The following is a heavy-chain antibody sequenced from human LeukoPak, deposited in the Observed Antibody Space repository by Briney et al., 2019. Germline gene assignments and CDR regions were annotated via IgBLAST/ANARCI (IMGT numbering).Heavy chain of an antibody. CDR1: GGSISSSGYY. V-gene: IGHV4-39*07. CDR3: ARRVAVAGSDAFDI. Sequence: KPSETLSLTCTVSGGSISSSGYYWGWIRQPPGKGLEWIGSIYYSGSTYYNPSLKSRVTISVDTSKNQFSLKLSSVTAADTAVYHCARRVAVAGSDAFDIWGQGTMVTVSS. J-gene: IGHJ3*02. CDR2: IYYSGST. D-gene: IGHD6-19*01.